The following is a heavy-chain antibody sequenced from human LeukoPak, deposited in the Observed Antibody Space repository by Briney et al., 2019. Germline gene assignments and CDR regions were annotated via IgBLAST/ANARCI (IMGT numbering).Heavy chain of an antibody. CDR1: GFPFSSYA. CDR3: AKVGFGSSFYYGMDV. V-gene: IGHV3-23*01. D-gene: IGHD6-6*01. CDR2: ISGGGSST. Sequence: GGSLRLSCAASGFPFSSYAMSWVRQAPGKGLEWVSGISGGGSSTYYAASVKGRFSISRDNSKNTLYLQMNSLRAEDTAVYYCAKVGFGSSFYYGMDVWGQGTTVTVSS. J-gene: IGHJ6*02.